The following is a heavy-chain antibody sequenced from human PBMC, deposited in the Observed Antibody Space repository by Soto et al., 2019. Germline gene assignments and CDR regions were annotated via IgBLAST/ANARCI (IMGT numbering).Heavy chain of an antibody. CDR1: GGSFSGYY. Sequence: KSSETLSLTCAVYGGSFSGYYWSWIRQPPGKGLEWIGEINHSGSTNYNPSLKSRVTISVDTSKNQFSLKLSSVTAADTAVYYCAREYYYDSSGYYPDYYYGLDFWGQGTTVTVSS. V-gene: IGHV4-34*01. J-gene: IGHJ6*02. D-gene: IGHD3-22*01. CDR2: INHSGST. CDR3: AREYYYDSSGYYPDYYYGLDF.